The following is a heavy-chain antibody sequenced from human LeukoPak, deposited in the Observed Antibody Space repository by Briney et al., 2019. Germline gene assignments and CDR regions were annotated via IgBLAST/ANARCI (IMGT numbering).Heavy chain of an antibody. D-gene: IGHD3-9*01. V-gene: IGHV4-61*01. Sequence: PSETLSLTCSVSGYSISSGSYWGWIRQPPGKGLEWIGYIYYSGSTNYNPSLKSRVTISVDTSKNQFSLKLSSVTAADTAVYYCARAPQYYDILTGYYNWFDPWGQGTLVTVSS. J-gene: IGHJ5*02. CDR2: IYYSGST. CDR1: GYSISSGSY. CDR3: ARAPQYYDILTGYYNWFDP.